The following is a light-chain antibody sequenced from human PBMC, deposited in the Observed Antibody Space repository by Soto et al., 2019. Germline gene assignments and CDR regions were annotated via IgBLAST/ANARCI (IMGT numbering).Light chain of an antibody. CDR2: EVN. CDR3: SSYTGSDNLV. J-gene: IGLJ2*01. Sequence: QSVLTQPPSASGSPGQSGTISCTGTSSDVGGYNYVSWYQQHPGKAPKVMIYEVNKRPSGVPVRFSGSKSGNTASLTVSGLQAEDEADYYCSSYTGSDNLVFGGGTKLTVL. V-gene: IGLV2-8*01. CDR1: SSDVGGYNY.